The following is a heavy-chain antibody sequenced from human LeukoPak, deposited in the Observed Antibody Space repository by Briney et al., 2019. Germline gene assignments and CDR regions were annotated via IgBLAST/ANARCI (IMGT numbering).Heavy chain of an antibody. CDR2: IYYSGSTT. V-gene: IGHV4-39*07. Sequence: SETLSLTCTVSGGSISSSSHYWGWIRQPPGKGLEWIGSIYYSGSTTYYKPSLKSRVTISVDTSKNQFSLKLSSVTAADTAVYYCARDRKDYYDSSGYCSDYWGQGTLVTVSS. CDR1: GGSISSSSHY. J-gene: IGHJ4*02. CDR3: ARDRKDYYDSSGYCSDY. D-gene: IGHD3-22*01.